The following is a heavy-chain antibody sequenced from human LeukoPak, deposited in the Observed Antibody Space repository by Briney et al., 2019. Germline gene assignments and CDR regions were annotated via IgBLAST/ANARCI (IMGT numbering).Heavy chain of an antibody. V-gene: IGHV4-4*02. Sequence: PSETLSLTCGVSGGSIRSTNWWSWVRQPSGQGLEWIGEISLTGETNYNPSLNGRVTMSLDGSRNQLSLTLTSVTAADTAIYYCSRESGAFCPFGYWGQGTLVIVPP. CDR1: GGSIRSTNW. J-gene: IGHJ4*02. CDR3: SRESGAFCPFGY. CDR2: ISLTGET. D-gene: IGHD1-26*01.